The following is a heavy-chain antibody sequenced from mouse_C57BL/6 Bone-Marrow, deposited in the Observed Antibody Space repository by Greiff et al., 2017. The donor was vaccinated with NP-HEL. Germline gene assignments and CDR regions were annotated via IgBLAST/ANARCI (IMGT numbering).Heavy chain of an antibody. CDR1: GFSLTSYA. Sequence: QVQLKESGPGLVAPSQSLSITCTVSGFSLTSYAISWVRQPPGKGLEWLGVIWTGGGTNYNSALKSRLSISKDNSKSQVFLKMNSLQTDDTARYSSATERRKIYGISGYWYIDVWGAGTTVTVSS. V-gene: IGHV2-9-1*01. CDR3: ATERRKIYGISGYWYIDV. D-gene: IGHD1-1*02. J-gene: IGHJ1*01. CDR2: IWTGGGT.